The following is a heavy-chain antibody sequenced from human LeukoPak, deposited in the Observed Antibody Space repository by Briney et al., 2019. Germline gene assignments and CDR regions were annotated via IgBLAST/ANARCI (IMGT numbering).Heavy chain of an antibody. J-gene: IGHJ4*02. V-gene: IGHV3-21*03. D-gene: IGHD3-10*01. CDR1: GFTFSSYS. CDR3: ARSPPSPVREVINGKFDY. Sequence: GGSLRLSCAASGFTFSSYSMNWVRQAPGKGLEWVSSISSSSSYIYYADSVKGRFTISRDHAMNSLYLQMNSLRAEDTAVYYCARSPPSPVREVINGKFDYWGQGTLVTVSS. CDR2: ISSSSSYI.